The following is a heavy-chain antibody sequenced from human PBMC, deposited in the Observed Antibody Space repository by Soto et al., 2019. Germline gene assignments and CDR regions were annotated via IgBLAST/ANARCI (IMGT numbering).Heavy chain of an antibody. V-gene: IGHV4-61*01. CDR1: GGSVSSGSYY. D-gene: IGHD3-22*01. CDR2: IYYSGST. Sequence: PSETLSLTCTVSGGSVSSGSYYWSWIRQPPGKGLEWIGYIYYSGSTNYNPSLKSRVTISVDTSKNQFSLKLSSVTAADTAVYYCARRYYYDSSGYFYYYYGMGVWGQGTTVTVSS. CDR3: ARRYYYDSSGYFYYYYGMGV. J-gene: IGHJ6*02.